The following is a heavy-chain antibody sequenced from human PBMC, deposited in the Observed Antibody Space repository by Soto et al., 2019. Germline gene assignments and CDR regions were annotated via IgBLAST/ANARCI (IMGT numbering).Heavy chain of an antibody. D-gene: IGHD3-10*01. Sequence: QVQLVQSGAEVKKPGSSVKVSCKTSGVSFNNNGIGWVRQAPGHGLEWMGGVSPPFRTSNYARKFQASISITGDPSTGTVNMELSSLTSEDTAQYYCARVLYYGSGSYSPYGMDVWGQGTTVTVSS. J-gene: IGHJ6*02. V-gene: IGHV1-69*01. CDR3: ARVLYYGSGSYSPYGMDV. CDR2: VSPPFRTS. CDR1: GVSFNNNG.